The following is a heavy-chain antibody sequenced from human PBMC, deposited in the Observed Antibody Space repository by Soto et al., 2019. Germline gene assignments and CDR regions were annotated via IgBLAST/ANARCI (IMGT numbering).Heavy chain of an antibody. V-gene: IGHV1-2*02. CDR3: ARGGGVGVAGSAAFDM. Sequence: QLHLVQSGAVVKKPGASVTVSCSASGYPVTAYYMHWVRQAPGRGLEWMGGINPATGAAKYTQTFQGRVNMTRDTSPSTVFMELSGLTSEDTAVFYCARGGGVGVAGSAAFDMWGQGTVVTVSS. CDR1: GYPVTAYY. D-gene: IGHD3-3*01. CDR2: INPATGAA. J-gene: IGHJ3*02.